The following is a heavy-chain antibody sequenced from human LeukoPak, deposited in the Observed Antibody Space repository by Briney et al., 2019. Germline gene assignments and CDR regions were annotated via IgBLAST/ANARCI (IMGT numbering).Heavy chain of an antibody. CDR1: GGSISSYY. J-gene: IGHJ4*02. V-gene: IGHV4-59*01. CDR2: IYYSGST. Sequence: SETLSLTCTVSGGSISSYYWSWIRQPPGKGLEWIGYIYYSGSTNYNPSLKSRVTISVDTSKNQFSLKLSSVTAADAAVYYCASHGSGYYFGYWGQGTLVTVSS. CDR3: ASHGSGYYFGY. D-gene: IGHD3-22*01.